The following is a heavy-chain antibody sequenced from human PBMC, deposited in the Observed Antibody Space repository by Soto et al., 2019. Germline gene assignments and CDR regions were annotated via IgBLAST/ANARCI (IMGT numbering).Heavy chain of an antibody. D-gene: IGHD3-16*01. CDR2: LIPILGLA. CDR1: GGTFSNYT. CDR3: ARFKLGEDY. V-gene: IGHV1-69*02. J-gene: IGHJ4*02. Sequence: QVQLVQSGAEVKKPGSSVKVSCKASGGTFSNYTITWVRQAPGQGLEWMGRLIPILGLANYAQKFRGRVTITADKSPTTAYMELRSLRSEDTAMYYCARFKLGEDYWGQGTLVTVSS.